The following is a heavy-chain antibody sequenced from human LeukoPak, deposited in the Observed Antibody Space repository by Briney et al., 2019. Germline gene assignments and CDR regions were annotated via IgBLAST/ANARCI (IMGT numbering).Heavy chain of an antibody. V-gene: IGHV3-7*01. CDR1: GFTFDDYS. D-gene: IGHD3-9*01. CDR3: ARGLRYFDWLSPYFDC. CDR2: IKQDGSEK. Sequence: GGSLRLSCAASGFTFDDYSMSWVRQAPGKGLEWVANIKQDGSEKYYVDSVKGRFTISRDNAKNSLYLQMNSLRAEDTAVYYCARGLRYFDWLSPYFDCWGQGTLVTVSS. J-gene: IGHJ4*02.